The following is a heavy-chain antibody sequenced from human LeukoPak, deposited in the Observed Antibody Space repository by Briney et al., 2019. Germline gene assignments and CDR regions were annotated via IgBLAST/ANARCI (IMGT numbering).Heavy chain of an antibody. CDR3: ASQDIVVVPAATARDYYYMDV. V-gene: IGHV1-69*13. J-gene: IGHJ6*03. CDR1: GGTFSSYA. Sequence: SVKVSRKASGGTFSSYAISWVRQAPGQGLEWMGGIIPIFGTANYAQKFQGRVTITADESTSTAYMELSSLRSEDTAVYYCASQDIVVVPAATARDYYYMDVWGKGTTVTVSS. D-gene: IGHD2-2*01. CDR2: IIPIFGTA.